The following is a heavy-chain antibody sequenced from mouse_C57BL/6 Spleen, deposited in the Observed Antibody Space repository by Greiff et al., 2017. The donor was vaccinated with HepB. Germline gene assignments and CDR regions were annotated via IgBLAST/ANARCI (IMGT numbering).Heavy chain of an antibody. Sequence: VQLQQPGAELVRPGSSVKLSCKASGYTFTSYWMHWVKQRPIQGLEWIGKIDPSDSETHYNQKFKDKATLTVDKSSSTAYMQLSSLTSEDSAVYYCARRRGEAMDYWGQGTSVTVSS. CDR2: IDPSDSET. CDR1: GYTFTSYW. CDR3: ARRRGEAMDY. J-gene: IGHJ4*01. V-gene: IGHV1-52*01.